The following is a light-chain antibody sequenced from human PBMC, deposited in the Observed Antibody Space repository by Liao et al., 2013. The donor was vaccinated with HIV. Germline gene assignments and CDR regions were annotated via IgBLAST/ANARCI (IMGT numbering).Light chain of an antibody. CDR2: QGT. Sequence: SYVLTQPPSVSVAPGKTARITCGGNNIGSKSVHWYQQKPGQAPVLVIYQGTKRPSGIPERFSGSYSGNTATLTISGTQAMDEADYYCQAWDSSTGVFGTGTKVTVL. V-gene: IGLV3-21*01. CDR3: QAWDSSTGV. J-gene: IGLJ1*01. CDR1: NIGSKS.